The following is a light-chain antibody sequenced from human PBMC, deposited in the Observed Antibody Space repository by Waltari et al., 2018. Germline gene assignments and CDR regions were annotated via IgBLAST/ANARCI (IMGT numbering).Light chain of an antibody. CDR1: QSVGSN. Sequence: DIVMTQSPATLSVSPGERATLSCKASQSVGSNLAWYQQQPGQALRLLIFAASRRATGLPARFSGSGSGTEFTLNIGSLQPEDFAVYYCQQYNNWPPYTFGQGTKLEIK. J-gene: IGKJ2*01. CDR2: AAS. V-gene: IGKV3-15*01. CDR3: QQYNNWPPYT.